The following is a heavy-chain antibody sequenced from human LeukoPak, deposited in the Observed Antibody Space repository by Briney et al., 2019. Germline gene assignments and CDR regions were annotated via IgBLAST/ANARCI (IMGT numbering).Heavy chain of an antibody. CDR1: GGTFSSYA. J-gene: IGHJ4*02. V-gene: IGHV1-69*13. Sequence: GASVKVSCKASGGTFSSYAISWVRQAPGQGLEWMGGIIPIFGTANYAQKFQGRVTITADESTSTAYMELSSLRSEDTAVYYCARSPQAYYDSSGYFPGYFDYWGQGTLVTVSS. CDR2: IIPIFGTA. D-gene: IGHD3-22*01. CDR3: ARSPQAYYDSSGYFPGYFDY.